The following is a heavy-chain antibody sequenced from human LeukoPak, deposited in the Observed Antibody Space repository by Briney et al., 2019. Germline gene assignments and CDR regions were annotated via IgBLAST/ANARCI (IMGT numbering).Heavy chain of an antibody. CDR2: LYYSGTT. D-gene: IGHD2-21*02. CDR1: GGSINY. J-gene: IGHJ5*02. Sequence: SETLSLTCTVSGGSINYGGWIRQPPGKGLEWIGSLYYSGTTHYNPSLKSRVTISVDTSKNQFSLKLSSVTAADTAVYYCARGRWAYCGGDCYYGNWFDPWGQGTLVTVSS. V-gene: IGHV4-39*01. CDR3: ARGRWAYCGGDCYYGNWFDP.